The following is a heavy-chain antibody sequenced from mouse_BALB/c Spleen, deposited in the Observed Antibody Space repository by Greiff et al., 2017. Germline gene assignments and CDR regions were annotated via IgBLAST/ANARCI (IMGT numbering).Heavy chain of an antibody. J-gene: IGHJ4*01. D-gene: IGHD2-2*01. CDR1: GFTFSSYT. V-gene: IGHV5-12-2*01. Sequence: EVMLVESGGGLVQPGGSLKLSCAASGFTFSSYTMSWVRQTPEKRLEWVAYISNGGGSTYYPDTVKGRFTISRDNAKNTLYLQMSSLKSEDTAMYYCAREDGYDGFYAMDYWGQGTSVTVSS. CDR3: AREDGYDGFYAMDY. CDR2: ISNGGGST.